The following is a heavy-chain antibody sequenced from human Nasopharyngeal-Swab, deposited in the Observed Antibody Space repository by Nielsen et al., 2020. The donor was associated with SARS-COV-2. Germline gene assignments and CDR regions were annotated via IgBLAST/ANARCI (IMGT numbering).Heavy chain of an antibody. Sequence: SVHAHGTACGWMGTGYYMHWVRQAPGQGLEWMGWINPNSGGTNYAQKFQGRVTMTRDTSISTAYMELSRLRSDDTAVYYCARVGLVGARYYYGMDVWGQGTTVTVSS. J-gene: IGHJ6*02. V-gene: IGHV1-2*02. D-gene: IGHD1-26*01. CDR1: GWMGTGYY. CDR2: INPNSGGT. CDR3: ARVGLVGARYYYGMDV.